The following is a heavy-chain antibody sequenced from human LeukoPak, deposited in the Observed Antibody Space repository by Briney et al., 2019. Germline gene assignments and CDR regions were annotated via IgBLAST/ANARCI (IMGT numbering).Heavy chain of an antibody. CDR3: ARDKPVSPYCSSTSCLYYYYYYGMDV. D-gene: IGHD2-2*01. CDR2: IWYDGSNK. CDR1: GFTFSSYA. J-gene: IGHJ6*02. V-gene: IGHV3-33*08. Sequence: GGSLRLSCAASGFTFSSYAMSWVRQAPGKGLEWVAVIWYDGSNKYYADSVKGRFTISRDNSKNTLYLQMNSLRAEDTAVYYCARDKPVSPYCSSTSCLYYYYYYGMDVWGQGTTVTVSS.